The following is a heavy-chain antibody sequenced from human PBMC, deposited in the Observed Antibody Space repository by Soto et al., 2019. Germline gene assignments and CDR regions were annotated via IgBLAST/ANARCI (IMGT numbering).Heavy chain of an antibody. J-gene: IGHJ4*02. Sequence: QVHLVQSGADVKKPGASVKVSCKASGYTFTEYFMHWVRQAPGQGLEWMGWIDPNSGGTNYSQKFQGRVTMTRDTSITTAYMELRRLRSDDTAVYFGARGSTYGESDYWGQGTLVTVSS. V-gene: IGHV1-2*02. D-gene: IGHD3-10*01. CDR3: ARGSTYGESDY. CDR1: GYTFTEYF. CDR2: IDPNSGGT.